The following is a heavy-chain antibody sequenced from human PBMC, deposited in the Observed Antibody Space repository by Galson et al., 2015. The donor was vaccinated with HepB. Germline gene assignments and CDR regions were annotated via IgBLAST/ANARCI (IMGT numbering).Heavy chain of an antibody. J-gene: IGHJ2*01. Sequence: SLRLSCAASGFTFSNAWMSWVRQAPGKGLEWVGRIKSKTDGGTTDYAAPVKGRFTISRDDSKNTLYLQMNSLKTEDTAVYYCTTSDYREYVGYWYFDLWGRGTLVTVSS. CDR1: GFTFSNAW. V-gene: IGHV3-15*01. D-gene: IGHD4-11*01. CDR2: IKSKTDGGTT. CDR3: TTSDYREYVGYWYFDL.